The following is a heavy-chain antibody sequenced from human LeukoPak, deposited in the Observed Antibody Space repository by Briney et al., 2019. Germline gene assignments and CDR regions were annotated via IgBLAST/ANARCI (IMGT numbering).Heavy chain of an antibody. D-gene: IGHD1-26*01. J-gene: IGHJ6*03. CDR1: GFTFSSYA. V-gene: IGHV3-30*04. CDR3: AKDLYSGSYYYYYYMDV. CDR2: ISYDGSNK. Sequence: PGGSLRLSCAASGFTFSSYAMHWVRQAPGKGLEWVAVISYDGSNKYYADSVKGRFTISRDNSKNTLYLQMNSLRAEDTAVYYCAKDLYSGSYYYYYYMDVWGKGTTVTISS.